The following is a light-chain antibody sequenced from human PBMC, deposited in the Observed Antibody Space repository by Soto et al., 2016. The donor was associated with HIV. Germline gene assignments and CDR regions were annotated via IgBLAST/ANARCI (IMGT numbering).Light chain of an antibody. CDR2: EVS. J-gene: IGKJ4*01. Sequence: DIVLTQTPLSLSVTPGQPASISCKSSQSLLHSDGKTYLYWYLQKPGQSPQLLIFEVSNRFSGVPDRFNGSGSGTDFTLKISRVELKTLSLYCMQTIEPLITFGGGPRWRSN. CDR3: MQTIEPLIT. CDR1: QSLLHSDGKTY. V-gene: IGKV2D-29*02.